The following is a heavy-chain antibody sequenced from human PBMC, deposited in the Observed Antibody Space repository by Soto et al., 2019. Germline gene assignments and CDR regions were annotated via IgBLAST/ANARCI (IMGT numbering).Heavy chain of an antibody. J-gene: IGHJ6*02. D-gene: IGHD5-18*01. CDR2: IYPGDSDT. CDR3: ARFGYSYGSGYYYYGMDV. V-gene: IGHV5-51*01. CDR1: GYSFTSYW. Sequence: PGESLKISCXGSGYSFTSYWIGWVRQMPGKGLEWMGIIYPGDSDTRYSPSFQGQVTISADKSISTAYLQWSSLKASDTAMYYCARFGYSYGSGYYYYGMDVWGQGTTVTVSS.